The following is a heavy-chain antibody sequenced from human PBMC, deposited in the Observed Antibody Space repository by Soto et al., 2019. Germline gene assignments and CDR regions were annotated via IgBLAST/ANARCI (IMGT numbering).Heavy chain of an antibody. CDR1: GFTFSSHW. Sequence: EVQLVESGGGLVQPGGSLRLSCAASGFTFSSHWMSWVRQTPGKGLEWVANIKQDGSEKYYVDSVKGRFTISRDNAKNSVYLQMNGLRADDTAVYHCVSPYYSFWHGVPGYWGQGALVTVSS. J-gene: IGHJ4*02. CDR2: IKQDGSEK. D-gene: IGHD3-3*01. V-gene: IGHV3-7*01. CDR3: VSPYYSFWHGVPGY.